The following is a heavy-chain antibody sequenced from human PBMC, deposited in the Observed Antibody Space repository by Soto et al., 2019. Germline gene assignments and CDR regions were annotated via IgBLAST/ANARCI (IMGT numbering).Heavy chain of an antibody. CDR3: ASDLVGASDSYGLDV. CDR2: IWHDGNNK. CDR1: GFTFRNYG. Sequence: LRLSCAASGFTFRNYGMHWVRQAPGKGLEWVAIIWHDGNNKYYADSVRGRFIISRDNSKNRLYLQMNSLRAEDTAVYYCASDLVGASDSYGLDVWGQGTPVTVSS. D-gene: IGHD1-26*01. V-gene: IGHV3-33*01. J-gene: IGHJ6*02.